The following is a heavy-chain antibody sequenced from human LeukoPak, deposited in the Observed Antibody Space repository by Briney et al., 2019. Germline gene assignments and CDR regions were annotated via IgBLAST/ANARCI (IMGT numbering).Heavy chain of an antibody. J-gene: IGHJ4*02. CDR2: IYYSGST. Sequence: SETLSLTCTVSGGSISSSSYYWGWIRQPSGKGLEWIGSIYYSGSTYYNPSLKSRVTISVDTSKNQFSLKLSSVTAADTAVHYCARLELTGDFDYWGQGTLVTVSS. CDR1: GGSISSSSYY. V-gene: IGHV4-39*01. CDR3: ARLELTGDFDY. D-gene: IGHD1-26*01.